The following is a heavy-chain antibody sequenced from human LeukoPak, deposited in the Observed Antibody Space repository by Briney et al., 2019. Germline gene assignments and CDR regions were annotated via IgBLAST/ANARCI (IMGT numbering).Heavy chain of an antibody. V-gene: IGHV3-21*01. D-gene: IGHD3-3*01. CDR2: ISSSSSYI. CDR3: AMSRGATIFGVAITPYYFDY. Sequence: GGSLRLSCAASGFTFSSYSMNWVRQAPGKGLEWVSSISSSSSYIYYADSVKGRFTISRDNAKNSLYLQMNSLRAEDTAVYYCAMSRGATIFGVAITPYYFDYWGQGTLVTVSS. CDR1: GFTFSSYS. J-gene: IGHJ4*02.